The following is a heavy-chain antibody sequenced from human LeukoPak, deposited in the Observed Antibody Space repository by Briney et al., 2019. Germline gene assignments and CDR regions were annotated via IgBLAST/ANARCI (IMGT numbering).Heavy chain of an antibody. CDR1: GFTFSTYS. V-gene: IGHV3-30*18. J-gene: IGHJ4*02. CDR3: AKDINSGSYYFDY. CDR2: ISYDGNTK. D-gene: IGHD1-26*01. Sequence: GGSLRLSCAASGFTFSTYSMHWVRQSPGKGLEWVAFISYDGNTKYYADSVKGRFTISRDNSKDTLYLQMSSLSPQDTAVYYCAKDINSGSYYFDYWGQGTLVTVSS.